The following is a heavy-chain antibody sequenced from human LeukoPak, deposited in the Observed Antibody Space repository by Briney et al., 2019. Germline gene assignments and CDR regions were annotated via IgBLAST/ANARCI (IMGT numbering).Heavy chain of an antibody. D-gene: IGHD3-10*01. V-gene: IGHV4-38-2*02. J-gene: IGHJ6*03. Sequence: SETLSLTCTVSGYSISSGYYWGWIRQPPGKGLEWIGSIYHSGSTYYNPSLKSRVTFSVDTSKNQFSLKLSSVTAADTAVYYCARGPGLKRFGELFSSRYYYMDVWGKGTTVTISS. CDR2: IYHSGST. CDR1: GYSISSGYY. CDR3: ARGPGLKRFGELFSSRYYYMDV.